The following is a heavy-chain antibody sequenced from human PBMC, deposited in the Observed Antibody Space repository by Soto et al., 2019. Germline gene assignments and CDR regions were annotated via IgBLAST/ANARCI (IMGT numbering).Heavy chain of an antibody. Sequence: SETLSLTCTVSGGSISSYYGSWIRQPPGKGLEWIGYIYYSGSTNYNPSLKSRVTISVDTSKNQFSLKLSSVTAADTAVYYCARGIAAAGTSFDYWGQGTLVTVSS. J-gene: IGHJ4*02. CDR2: IYYSGST. D-gene: IGHD6-13*01. V-gene: IGHV4-59*01. CDR3: ARGIAAAGTSFDY. CDR1: GGSISSYY.